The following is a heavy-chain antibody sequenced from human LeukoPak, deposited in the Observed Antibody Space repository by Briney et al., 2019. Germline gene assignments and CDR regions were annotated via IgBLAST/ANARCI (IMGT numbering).Heavy chain of an antibody. CDR2: INHSGST. CDR1: GGSISSSSYY. D-gene: IGHD5-12*01. Sequence: PSETLSLTCTVSGGSISSSSYYWSWIRQPPGKGLEWIGEINHSGSTNYNPSLKSRVTISVDTSKNQFSLKLSSVTAADTAVYYCARRSGYYYYYYMDVWGKGTTVTISS. CDR3: ARRSGYYYYYYMDV. V-gene: IGHV4-39*07. J-gene: IGHJ6*03.